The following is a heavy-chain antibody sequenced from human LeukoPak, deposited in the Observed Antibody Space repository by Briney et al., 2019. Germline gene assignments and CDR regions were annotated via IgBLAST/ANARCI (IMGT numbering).Heavy chain of an antibody. V-gene: IGHV3-23*01. CDR2: ISGSGGST. CDR1: GFTFSSYA. Sequence: PGGSLRLSCAASGFTFSSYAMSWVRQAPGKGLECVSTISGSGGSTYYADSVKGRFTISRDNSKNTLYLQMNSLRPEDTAVYFCANRGVIDFLTGYYYYFDYWGQGTLVIVSS. CDR3: ANRGVIDFLTGYYYYFDY. J-gene: IGHJ4*02. D-gene: IGHD3-9*01.